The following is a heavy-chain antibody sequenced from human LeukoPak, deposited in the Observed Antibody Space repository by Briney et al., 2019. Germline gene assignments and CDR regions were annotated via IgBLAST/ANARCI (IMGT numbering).Heavy chain of an antibody. J-gene: IGHJ3*02. D-gene: IGHD3-10*01. CDR2: ISSSGSTI. Sequence: PGGSLRLSCAASGFTFSDYYMRWIRQAPGEGVEGVSYISSSGSTIYYADSVKGRFTISRDNAKNSLYLQMNSLRAEDTAVYYCARKRSLRARGAFDIWGQGTMVTVSS. V-gene: IGHV3-11*04. CDR1: GFTFSDYY. CDR3: ARKRSLRARGAFDI.